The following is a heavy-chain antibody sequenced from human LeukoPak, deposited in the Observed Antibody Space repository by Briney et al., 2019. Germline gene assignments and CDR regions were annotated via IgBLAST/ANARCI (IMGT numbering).Heavy chain of an antibody. Sequence: PSETLSLTCAVYGGSFSGYYWSWIRQPPGKGLEWIGEINHSGSTNYNPSLKSRVTISVDTSKNQFSLKLSSVTAADTAVYYCARGTSGYSSSWSYGMDVWGQGTTVTVSS. CDR1: GGSFSGYY. J-gene: IGHJ6*02. V-gene: IGHV4-34*01. CDR3: ARGTSGYSSSWSYGMDV. CDR2: INHSGST. D-gene: IGHD6-13*01.